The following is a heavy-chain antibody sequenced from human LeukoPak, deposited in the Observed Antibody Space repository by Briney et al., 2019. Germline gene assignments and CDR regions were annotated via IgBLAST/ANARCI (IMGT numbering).Heavy chain of an antibody. CDR1: GGSISSSSYY. V-gene: IGHV4-39*01. CDR2: VYFGGGT. Sequence: SETLSLTCTVSGGSISSSSYYWGWIRQPPGKGLEWVGSVYFGGGTYYNPSLKSRVTISVDTSKNQFSLKLSSVTAADTAVYYCAVPGYSSAWPFDYWGQGTLVTVSS. CDR3: AVPGYSSAWPFDY. J-gene: IGHJ4*02. D-gene: IGHD6-19*01.